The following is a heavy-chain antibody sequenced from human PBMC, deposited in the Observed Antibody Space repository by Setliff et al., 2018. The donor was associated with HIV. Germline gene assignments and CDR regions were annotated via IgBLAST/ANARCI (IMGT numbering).Heavy chain of an antibody. V-gene: IGHV3-23*01. CDR2: ISGSGDIT. CDR1: GFTLNTYA. Sequence: LRLSCAASGFTLNTYAMNWVRQAPGKGLEWVSTISGSGDITFYADSVKGRFTISTDNSKGTLYLQMSSLRAEDTAVYYCASGYSSSSPRRDYWGQGTLVTVSS. J-gene: IGHJ4*02. CDR3: ASGYSSSSPRRDY. D-gene: IGHD6-6*01.